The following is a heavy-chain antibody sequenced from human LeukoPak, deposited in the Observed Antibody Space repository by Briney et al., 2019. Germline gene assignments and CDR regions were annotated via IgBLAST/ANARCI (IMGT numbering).Heavy chain of an antibody. V-gene: IGHV3-23*01. CDR1: GFTFSSYD. CDR3: AKALNYWYFDL. CDR2: SGGDGGST. Sequence: GGSLRLSCAASGFTFSSYDMSWVRQAPGKGLEWVSASGGDGGSTYADSVKGRFTISRDNSKNTLYLQMNSLRAEDTATYYCAKALNYWYFDLWGRGDLVTVSS. J-gene: IGHJ2*01.